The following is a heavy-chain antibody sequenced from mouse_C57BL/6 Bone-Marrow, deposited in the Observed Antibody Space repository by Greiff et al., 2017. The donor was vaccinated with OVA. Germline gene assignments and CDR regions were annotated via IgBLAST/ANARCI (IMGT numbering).Heavy chain of an antibody. J-gene: IGHJ3*01. Sequence: VKLQQPGAELVKPGASVKLSCKASGYTFTSYWMHWVKQRPGQGLEWIGMIHPNSGSTNYNEKFKSKATLTVDKSSSTAYMQLSSLTSEDSAVYYCARGIYYGNYVFAYWGQGTLVTVSA. CDR1: GYTFTSYW. CDR2: IHPNSGST. D-gene: IGHD2-1*01. CDR3: ARGIYYGNYVFAY. V-gene: IGHV1-64*01.